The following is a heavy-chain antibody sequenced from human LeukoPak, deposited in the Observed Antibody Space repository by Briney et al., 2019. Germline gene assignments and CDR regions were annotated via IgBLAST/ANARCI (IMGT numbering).Heavy chain of an antibody. J-gene: IGHJ4*02. V-gene: IGHV3-7*04. D-gene: IGHD3-10*01. Sequence: PGGSLRLSCAASGFSFSSNWMSWVRQAPGKGLEWVANIKPDGSEKYFVDSVRGRFTISRDNVKNSLYLQMNSLRAEDTAVYYCARAYYYDSRNYYNPTSSFDYWGQGTLVTVAS. CDR2: IKPDGSEK. CDR1: GFSFSSNW. CDR3: ARAYYYDSRNYYNPTSSFDY.